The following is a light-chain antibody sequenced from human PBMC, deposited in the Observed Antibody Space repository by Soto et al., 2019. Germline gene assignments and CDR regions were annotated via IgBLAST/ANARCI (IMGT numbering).Light chain of an antibody. V-gene: IGLV2-14*03. CDR3: SSYRSSSIPVV. J-gene: IGLJ2*01. Sequence: QSVLTQPASVSGSPGQSITISCTGTSSDVGGYNYVSWYQHHPGKAPKLMIYDVSNRASGVSNRFSGSKSGNTASLTISGLQAEDEAGYHCSSYRSSSIPVVFGGGTKVTVL. CDR1: SSDVGGYNY. CDR2: DVS.